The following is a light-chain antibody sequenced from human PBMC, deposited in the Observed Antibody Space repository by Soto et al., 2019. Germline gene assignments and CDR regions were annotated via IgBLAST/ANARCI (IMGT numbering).Light chain of an antibody. J-gene: IGLJ2*01. CDR2: DVS. CDR1: SSDVGGYNY. V-gene: IGLV2-14*01. CDR3: SSYTSSSTIV. Sequence: QSALTQPASVSGSPGQSITISCTGTSSDVGGYNYVSWYQQHPGKAPKLMIYDVSNRTSGVSNRFSGSKSANTAFLTIAGLQAEDEAYYYWSSYTSSSTIVVGGGTKVTVL.